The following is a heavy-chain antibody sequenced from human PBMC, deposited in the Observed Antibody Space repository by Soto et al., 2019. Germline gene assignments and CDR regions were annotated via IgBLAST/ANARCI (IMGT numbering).Heavy chain of an antibody. CDR2: INAANGDT. J-gene: IGHJ1*01. V-gene: IGHV1-3*01. CDR1: GYTFTSYG. D-gene: IGHD6-19*01. CDR3: VRRHVSTPGIGWWDG. Sequence: ASVKVSCKASGYTFTSYGIHGVRQAPAQRLEWMGWINAANGDTKYSPNFQGTVTITRDTSASTAYMEPSSLRSEDSAVYYCVRRHVSTPGIGWWDGWGQGTLVTVSS.